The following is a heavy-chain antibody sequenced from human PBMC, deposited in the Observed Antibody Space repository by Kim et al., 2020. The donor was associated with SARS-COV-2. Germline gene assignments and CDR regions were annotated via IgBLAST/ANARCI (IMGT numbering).Heavy chain of an antibody. CDR2: IKQDGSEK. V-gene: IGHV3-7*01. D-gene: IGHD3-22*01. CDR3: ARDLRLLYYYDSSGYYDY. J-gene: IGHJ4*02. Sequence: GGSLRLSCAASGFTFSSYWMSWVRQAPGKGLEWVANIKQDGSEKYYVDSVKGRFTISRDNAKNSLYLQMNSLRAEDTAVYYCARDLRLLYYYDSSGYYDYWGQGTLVTVSS. CDR1: GFTFSSYW.